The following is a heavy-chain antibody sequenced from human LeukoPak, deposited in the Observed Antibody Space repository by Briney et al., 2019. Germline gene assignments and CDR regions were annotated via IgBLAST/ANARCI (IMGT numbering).Heavy chain of an antibody. CDR3: ARKPYDILTGYYLHNFDY. V-gene: IGHV1-2*02. CDR1: GYTFTGYY. Sequence: ASVKVSCKASGYTFTGYYMHWVRQAPGQGLEWMGWINPNSGGTNYAQKFQGRVTMTRDTSISTAYMELSRLRSDDTAAYYCARKPYDILTGYYLHNFDYWGQGTLVTVSS. CDR2: INPNSGGT. J-gene: IGHJ4*02. D-gene: IGHD3-9*01.